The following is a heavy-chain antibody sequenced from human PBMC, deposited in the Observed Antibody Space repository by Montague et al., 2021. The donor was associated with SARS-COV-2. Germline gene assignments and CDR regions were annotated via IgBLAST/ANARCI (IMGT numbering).Heavy chain of an antibody. CDR1: GDSVSSNSAA. V-gene: IGHV6-1*01. Sequence: CAISGDSVSSNSAAWNWLRQSPSRGLEWLGRTYYRSKWYSDYAVSVKSRITINPDTSKNQFSLQLNSVTPEDTAVYYCASGRMVPYSSSWTTLYYYYGMDVWGQGTTVTVSS. CDR3: ASGRMVPYSSSWTTLYYYYGMDV. CDR2: TYYRSKWYS. J-gene: IGHJ6*02. D-gene: IGHD6-13*01.